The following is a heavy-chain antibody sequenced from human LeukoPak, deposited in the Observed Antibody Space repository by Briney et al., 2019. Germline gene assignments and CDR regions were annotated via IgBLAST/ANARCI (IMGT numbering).Heavy chain of an antibody. Sequence: SQTLSLTCAISGDSVSSNTAAWNWIRQSPSRGLKCLGRTYYRSKWFRDYAVSVKSRITIDADTSKNQFSLQLNSVTPEDTAVYYCARKGTVTTPFDYWGQGILVTVSS. J-gene: IGHJ4*02. CDR1: GDSVSSNTAA. CDR3: ARKGTVTTPFDY. V-gene: IGHV6-1*01. D-gene: IGHD4-11*01. CDR2: TYYRSKWFR.